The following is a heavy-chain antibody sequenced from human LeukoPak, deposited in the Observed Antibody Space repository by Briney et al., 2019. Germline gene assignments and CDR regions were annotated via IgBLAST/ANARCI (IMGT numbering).Heavy chain of an antibody. J-gene: IGHJ6*02. Sequence: PGGSLRLSCAASGFTFSSYAMSWVRQAPGKGLEWVSAISGSGGSRNYADSVKGRFTISRDNSKNTLYLQMNSLRAEDTAVYYCAKGGSELRFYYYYGMDVWGQGTTVTVSS. D-gene: IGHD3-16*01. CDR2: ISGSGGSR. CDR3: AKGGSELRFYYYYGMDV. CDR1: GFTFSSYA. V-gene: IGHV3-23*01.